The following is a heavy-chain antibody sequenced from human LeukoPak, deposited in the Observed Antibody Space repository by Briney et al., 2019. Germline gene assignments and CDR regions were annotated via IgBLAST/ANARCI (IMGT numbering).Heavy chain of an antibody. Sequence: PSETLSLTCAVYGGSFSGYYWSWIRQPPGKGLEWIGEINHSGSTNYNPSLKSRVTISVDTSKNQFSLKLSSVTAADTAAYYCARYDVWGSYRAFDYWGQGTLVTVSS. D-gene: IGHD3-16*02. J-gene: IGHJ4*02. V-gene: IGHV4-34*01. CDR1: GGSFSGYY. CDR2: INHSGST. CDR3: ARYDVWGSYRAFDY.